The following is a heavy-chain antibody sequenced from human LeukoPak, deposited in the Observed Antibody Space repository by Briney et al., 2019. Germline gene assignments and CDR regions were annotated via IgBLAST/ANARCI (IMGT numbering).Heavy chain of an antibody. D-gene: IGHD2-2*01. CDR2: ISGSGGST. Sequence: PGGSLRLSCAASGFTFSDAWMSWVRQAPGKGLEWVSAISGSGGSTYYADSVKGRFTISRDNSKNTLYLQMNSLRAEDTAVYYCAKDPLGYCSSTSCWGSDYWGQGTLVTVSS. J-gene: IGHJ4*02. CDR3: AKDPLGYCSSTSCWGSDY. CDR1: GFTFSDAW. V-gene: IGHV3-23*01.